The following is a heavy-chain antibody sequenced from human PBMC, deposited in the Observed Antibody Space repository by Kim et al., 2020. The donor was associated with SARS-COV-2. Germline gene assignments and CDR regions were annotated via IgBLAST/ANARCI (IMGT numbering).Heavy chain of an antibody. D-gene: IGHD3-10*01. V-gene: IGHV3-30-3*01. CDR3: ARDQGAGSGSYDAFDI. Sequence: GGSLRLSCAASGFTFSSYAMHWVRQAPGKGLEWVAVISYDGSNKYYADSVKGRFTISRDNSKNTLYLQMNSLRAEDTAVYYCARDQGAGSGSYDAFDIWGQGTMVTVSS. CDR2: ISYDGSNK. J-gene: IGHJ3*02. CDR1: GFTFSSYA.